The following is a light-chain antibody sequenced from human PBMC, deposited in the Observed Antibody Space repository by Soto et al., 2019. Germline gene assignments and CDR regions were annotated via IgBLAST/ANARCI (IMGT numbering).Light chain of an antibody. CDR1: EPISSY. CDR3: QQSYTTPIT. Sequence: DIQMTQSPSSLSASVGDRVTITCRASEPISSYLNWYQQRPGTAPKLLIYAASSLHTGVPSRFSGSGSGTDFTLTISSLQPEDFATYSCQQSYTTPITFGQGTRLEI. V-gene: IGKV1-39*01. J-gene: IGKJ5*01. CDR2: AAS.